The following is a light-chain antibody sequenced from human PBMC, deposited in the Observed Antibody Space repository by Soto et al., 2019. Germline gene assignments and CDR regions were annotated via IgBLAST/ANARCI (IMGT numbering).Light chain of an antibody. V-gene: IGLV2-8*01. CDR2: EVT. CDR1: SSDVGGYNY. J-gene: IGLJ2*01. Sequence: QSALTQPPSASGSPGQSVTISCTGTSSDVGGYNYVSWYQQHPDKAPKLMIYEVTKRPSGVPDRFSGSKSGNTASLTVSGPQAEEEADYYCASYAGSNNFVVFGGGTKLTVL. CDR3: ASYAGSNNFVV.